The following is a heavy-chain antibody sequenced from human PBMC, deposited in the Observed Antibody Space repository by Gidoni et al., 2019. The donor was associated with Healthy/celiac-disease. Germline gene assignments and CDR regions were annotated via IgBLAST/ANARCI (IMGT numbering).Heavy chain of an antibody. CDR2: LYPGDSDT. CDR3: ARRRAAVAGTSSRVYFDY. J-gene: IGHJ4*02. D-gene: IGHD6-19*01. Sequence: EVQLVQSGAEVKKPGESLKLSCKGSGYSFTSYWIGWVRQMPGKGLAWIGILYPGDSDTRYSPSFQGQVTISADKSISTAYLQWSSLKASDTAMYYCARRRAAVAGTSSRVYFDYWGQGTLVTVSS. V-gene: IGHV5-51*03. CDR1: GYSFTSYW.